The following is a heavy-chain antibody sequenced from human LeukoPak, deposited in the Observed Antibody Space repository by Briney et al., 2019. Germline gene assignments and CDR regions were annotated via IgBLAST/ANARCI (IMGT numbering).Heavy chain of an antibody. Sequence: KPSETLSLTCAVSGGSISSSNWWSWVRQPPGKGLEWIGEIYHSGSTNYNPSLKSRVTISVDKSKNQFSLKLSSVTAADTAVYYCARGSYDYGDYGEFDYWGQGTLVTVSS. J-gene: IGHJ4*02. CDR1: GGSISSSNW. CDR2: IYHSGST. D-gene: IGHD4-17*01. V-gene: IGHV4-4*02. CDR3: ARGSYDYGDYGEFDY.